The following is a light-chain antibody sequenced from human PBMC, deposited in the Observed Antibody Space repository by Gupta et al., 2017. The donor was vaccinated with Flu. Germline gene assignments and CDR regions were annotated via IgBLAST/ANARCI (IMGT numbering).Light chain of an antibody. CDR2: KAS. CDR3: MHSTRWPWT. J-gene: IGKJ1*01. Sequence: VVLTLSPLSLSVTLGQPASISCRSSESLVYSDGDSYVSWFHQRPGQSPRRLIYKASNRDSGVPDRISGSGSGTDFTLKISRVEAEDVGVYYCMHSTRWPWTFGQGTKVEI. CDR1: ESLVYSDGDSY. V-gene: IGKV2-30*01.